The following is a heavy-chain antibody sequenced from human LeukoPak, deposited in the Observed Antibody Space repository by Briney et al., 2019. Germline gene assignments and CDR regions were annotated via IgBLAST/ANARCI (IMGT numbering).Heavy chain of an antibody. CDR3: ARESGKFDY. V-gene: IGHV3-43*02. CDR2: ISGDGVST. CDR1: RLPPSVFA. J-gene: IGHJ4*02. Sequence: GGSPRPSPVASRLPPSVFAIDAGPDGPGEGLGWVSLISGDGVSTFYADSVKGRFSISRDNSKNSLSLEMNSLRTEDTAMYYCARESGKFDYWGQGTLVAVSS.